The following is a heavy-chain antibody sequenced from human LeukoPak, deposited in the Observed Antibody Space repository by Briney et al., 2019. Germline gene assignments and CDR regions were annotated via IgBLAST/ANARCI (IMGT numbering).Heavy chain of an antibody. D-gene: IGHD1-1*01. Sequence: PGGSLRLSCAASGFTFSSYSMNWIRQPPGKGLEWIGYISYSGSTNYNASLKSRVTISADTSKNQFSLKLYSVTAADTAVYYCASSPLKSTGGRGFDSWDQGTLVTVSS. CDR2: ISYSGST. J-gene: IGHJ4*02. CDR1: GFTFSSYS. CDR3: ASSPLKSTGGRGFDS. V-gene: IGHV4-59*01.